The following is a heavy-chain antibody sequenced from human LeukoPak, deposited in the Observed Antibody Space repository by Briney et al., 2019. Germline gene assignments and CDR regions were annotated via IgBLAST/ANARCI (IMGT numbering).Heavy chain of an antibody. CDR1: GGSISSSSYY. CDR3: AGCSSTSCSYYYYYYGMDV. CDR2: IYYSGST. V-gene: IGHV4-39*01. J-gene: IGHJ6*02. Sequence: PSETLSLTCTVSGGSISSSSYYWGWHRQPPGRGLEGIGSIYYSGSTYYNPSLKSRVTISVDTSKNRFSLKLSSVTAADTAVYYCAGCSSTSCSYYYYYYGMDVWGQGTTVTVSS. D-gene: IGHD2-2*01.